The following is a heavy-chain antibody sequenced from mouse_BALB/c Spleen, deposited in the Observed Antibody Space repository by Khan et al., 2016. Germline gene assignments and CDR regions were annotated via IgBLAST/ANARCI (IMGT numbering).Heavy chain of an antibody. V-gene: IGHV14-3*02. CDR3: ARAYYDYWFAY. Sequence: LKESGAELVKPGASVKLSCTASGFNIKDTYMHWVKQRPEQGLEWIGKIDPANGNTKYDPNFQGKATITADTSSNTAYLQLSSLTSEDTAVYYCARAYYDYWFAYWGQGTLVTVSA. J-gene: IGHJ3*01. D-gene: IGHD2-4*01. CDR1: GFNIKDTY. CDR2: IDPANGNT.